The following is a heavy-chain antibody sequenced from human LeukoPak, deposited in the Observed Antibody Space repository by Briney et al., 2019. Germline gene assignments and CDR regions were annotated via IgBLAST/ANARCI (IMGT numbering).Heavy chain of an antibody. Sequence: PGGSMRLSCAASGFIFRNYGMHWVRQAPGKGLEWVSSISSSSSYIYYADSVKGRFTISRDNAKNSLYLQMNSLRAEDTAVYYCARELGLDGNDYWGQGTLVTVSS. CDR1: GFIFRNYG. CDR2: ISSSSSYI. V-gene: IGHV3-21*01. CDR3: ARELGLDGNDY. D-gene: IGHD6-6*01. J-gene: IGHJ4*02.